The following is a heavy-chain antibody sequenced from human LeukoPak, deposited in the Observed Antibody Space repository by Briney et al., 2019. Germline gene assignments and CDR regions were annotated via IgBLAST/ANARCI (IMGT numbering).Heavy chain of an antibody. CDR3: ARHRSGWLQSSFDY. J-gene: IGHJ4*02. CDR1: RGSISSSSYY. Sequence: SETLSLTCTVSRGSISSSSYYWGWIRQSPGKGLEWIGSIFYSGSSYYNRSLKSRVAIFVDTSNNQFSLRLSSVTAADTAVYYCARHRSGWLQSSFDYWGQGTLVTVSS. CDR2: IFYSGSS. D-gene: IGHD5-24*01. V-gene: IGHV4-39*01.